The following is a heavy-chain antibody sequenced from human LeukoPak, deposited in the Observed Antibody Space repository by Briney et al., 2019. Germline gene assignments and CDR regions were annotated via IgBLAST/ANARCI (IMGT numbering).Heavy chain of an antibody. D-gene: IGHD3-10*01. J-gene: IGHJ2*01. V-gene: IGHV1-18*01. CDR3: ARITMVRGVIFDWYFDL. CDR1: GYTFTSYG. CDR2: IGAYNGNT. Sequence: ASVKVSCKASGYTFTSYGILWVRQAPGQGLEWMGWIGAYNGNTNYAQKLQGRVTMTTDTSTSIAHMELRSLRSDDTAVYYCARITMVRGVIFDWYFDLWGRGTLVTVSS.